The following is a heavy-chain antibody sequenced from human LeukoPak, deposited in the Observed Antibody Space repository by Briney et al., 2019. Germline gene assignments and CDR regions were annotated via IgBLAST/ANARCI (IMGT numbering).Heavy chain of an antibody. V-gene: IGHV4-39*07. J-gene: IGHJ4*02. CDR3: VRGRRYYDTTSSVYFDY. D-gene: IGHD3-22*01. CDR2: VYYSGST. CDR1: GGSISSSSFY. Sequence: PSETLSLTCTGSGGSISSSSFYWGWIRQPPGKGLEWIGGVYYSGSTYYNPSLKSRVTISVDTSKNQFSLTLTSVTAADTAVYYCVRGRRYYDTTSSVYFDYWGQGTLVTVSS.